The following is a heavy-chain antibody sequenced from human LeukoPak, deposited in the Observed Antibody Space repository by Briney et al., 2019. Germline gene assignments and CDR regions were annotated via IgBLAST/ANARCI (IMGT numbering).Heavy chain of an antibody. CDR1: GFTVSSNY. CDR2: IYSGGST. D-gene: IGHD6-25*01. CDR3: ASSLIRYSTGPGGMDV. Sequence: PGGSLRLSCAASGFTVSSNYMSWVRQAPGKGLEWVSVIYSGGSTYYADSVKGRFTISRDNSKNTLYLQMNSLRAEDTAVYYCASSLIRYSTGPGGMDVWGQGTTVTVSS. V-gene: IGHV3-53*01. J-gene: IGHJ6*02.